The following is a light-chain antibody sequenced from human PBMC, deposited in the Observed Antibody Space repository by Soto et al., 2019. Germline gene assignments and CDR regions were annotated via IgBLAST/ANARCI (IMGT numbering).Light chain of an antibody. Sequence: DIQMTQSPSSLSASVGDRVTITCQASQDISKYLNWYQQKPGKAPKLLIYDASNLETGVPSRFSGSGSGTDFTLTISSLQAEDFATYYCQQLNDYPLTFGGGTKVDIK. CDR2: DAS. J-gene: IGKJ4*01. CDR1: QDISKY. V-gene: IGKV1-33*01. CDR3: QQLNDYPLT.